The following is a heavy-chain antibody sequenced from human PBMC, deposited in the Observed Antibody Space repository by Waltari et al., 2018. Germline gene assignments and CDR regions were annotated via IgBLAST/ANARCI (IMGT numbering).Heavy chain of an antibody. CDR3: ARHQDWVVVSATWFDP. Sequence: QLRLQESGPGLVKPSDTLSLTCTVSGGSISSPNYYWGWRRQPPGKGLEWIGSIYYSGNTYYNPSLKSRVTMSADTSKNQFSLKLSSVTAADTAVYYCARHQDWVVVSATWFDPWGQGTLVTVSS. CDR1: GGSISSPNYY. CDR2: IYYSGNT. J-gene: IGHJ5*02. V-gene: IGHV4-39*01. D-gene: IGHD2-21*02.